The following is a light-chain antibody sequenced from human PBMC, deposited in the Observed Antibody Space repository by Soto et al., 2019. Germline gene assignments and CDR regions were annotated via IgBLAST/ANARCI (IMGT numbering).Light chain of an antibody. CDR2: GAS. CDR1: HSVISSY. J-gene: IGKJ2*01. Sequence: EIVLTQSPGTLSLSPGERATLSCRASHSVISSYLAWYQQKPGQAPRLLIYGASSRATGIPDRFSGSGSGTDFTLTISRLEPEDFAVYYCKQYGRSPPYTLGQGTKLEIK. V-gene: IGKV3-20*01. CDR3: KQYGRSPPYT.